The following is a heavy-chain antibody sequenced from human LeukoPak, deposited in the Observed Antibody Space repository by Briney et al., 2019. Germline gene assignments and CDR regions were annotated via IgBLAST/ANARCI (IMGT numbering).Heavy chain of an antibody. CDR1: GGSISSGSDY. D-gene: IGHD3-22*01. Sequence: PSETLSLTRTVSGGSISSGSDYCSWIRQPAGKGLEWIGRSYSSGSTNYNPSLKSRVSISVDTSKNQFSLRLSSVTAADTAVYYCARGSRYSSGYDYIDQWGQGTLVTVSS. J-gene: IGHJ4*02. CDR3: ARGSRYSSGYDYIDQ. V-gene: IGHV4-61*02. CDR2: SYSSGST.